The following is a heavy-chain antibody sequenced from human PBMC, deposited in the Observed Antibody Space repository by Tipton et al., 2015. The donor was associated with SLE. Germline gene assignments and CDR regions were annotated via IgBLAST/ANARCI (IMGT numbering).Heavy chain of an antibody. CDR2: IYSGGST. J-gene: IGHJ4*02. V-gene: IGHV3-53*01. Sequence: AVSGFTVSSNYMSWVRQAPGKGLEWVSVIYSGGSTYYADSVKGRFTISRDNSKNTLYLQMNSLRAEDTAVYYCARAVISSFDYWGQGTLVTASS. CDR3: ARAVISSFDY. D-gene: IGHD2-21*01. CDR1: GFTVSSNY.